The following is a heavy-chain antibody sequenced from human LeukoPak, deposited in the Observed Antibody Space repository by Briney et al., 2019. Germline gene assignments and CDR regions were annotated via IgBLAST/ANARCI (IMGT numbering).Heavy chain of an antibody. CDR2: IWYDGSNK. J-gene: IGHJ4*02. Sequence: GGSLRLSCAASGFTFSSYGMRWVRQAPGKGLEWVAVIWYDGSNKYYADSVKGRFTISRDNSKNTLYLQMNSLRAEDTAVYYCARDGPDSGYELHFDYWGQGTLVTVSS. V-gene: IGHV3-33*01. CDR3: ARDGPDSGYELHFDY. CDR1: GFTFSSYG. D-gene: IGHD5-12*01.